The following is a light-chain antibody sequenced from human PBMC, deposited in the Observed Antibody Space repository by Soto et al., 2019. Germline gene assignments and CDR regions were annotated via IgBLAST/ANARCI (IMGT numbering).Light chain of an antibody. CDR3: QKYNSAPLT. CDR2: AAS. V-gene: IGKV1-27*01. CDR1: QGIGVY. J-gene: IGKJ4*01. Sequence: DIQMTQSPSSLSASLEDRVTITCRASQGIGVYLAWFQQKPGNAPKLLIYAASTMQSVVPSRFSGSGSGTDFTLTVSILQPEDVATYYCQKYNSAPLTFGGGTRGDIK.